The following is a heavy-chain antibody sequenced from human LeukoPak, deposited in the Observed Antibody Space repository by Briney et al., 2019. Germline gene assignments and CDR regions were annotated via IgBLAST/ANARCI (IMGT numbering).Heavy chain of an antibody. CDR3: ARSIAVAGTIWFDP. Sequence: SETLSLTCTVSGGSVSSGSYYWSWIRQPPGKGLEWIGYIYYSGSTNYNPSLKSRVTISVDTSKNQFSLKLSSVTAADTAVYYCARSIAVAGTIWFDPWGQGTLVTVSS. D-gene: IGHD6-19*01. J-gene: IGHJ5*02. CDR2: IYYSGST. CDR1: GGSVSSGSYY. V-gene: IGHV4-61*01.